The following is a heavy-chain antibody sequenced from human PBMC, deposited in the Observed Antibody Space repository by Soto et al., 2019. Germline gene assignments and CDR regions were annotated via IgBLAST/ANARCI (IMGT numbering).Heavy chain of an antibody. CDR1: GYTFTSYA. CDR3: ASVPRTVTSAFDI. Sequence: ASVKVSCKASGYTFTSYAMHWVRQAPGQRLEWMGWINAGNGNTKYSQKFQGIVTITRDTSASTAYMELSSLRSEDTAVYYCASVPRTVTSAFDIWGQGTMVTVSS. CDR2: INAGNGNT. V-gene: IGHV1-3*01. D-gene: IGHD4-17*01. J-gene: IGHJ3*02.